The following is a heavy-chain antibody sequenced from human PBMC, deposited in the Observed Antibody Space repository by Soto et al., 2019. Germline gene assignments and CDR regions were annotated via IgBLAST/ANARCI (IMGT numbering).Heavy chain of an antibody. Sequence: QVQLQESGPGLVKPSDTLSLTCAVSGYSISSSNWWGWIRQPPGKGLEWIGYIYYSGTTYYNPSLKSRVTLSVDTAKNQSSLKLTSVTAVDTAVYYCARREIQGPIDYWGQGTLVTVSS. J-gene: IGHJ4*02. V-gene: IGHV4-28*01. CDR3: ARREIQGPIDY. CDR2: IYYSGTT. D-gene: IGHD1-26*01. CDR1: GYSISSSNW.